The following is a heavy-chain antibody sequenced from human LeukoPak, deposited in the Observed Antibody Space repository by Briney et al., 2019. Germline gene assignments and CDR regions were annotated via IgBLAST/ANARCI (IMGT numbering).Heavy chain of an antibody. Sequence: ASVKVSCKASGYTFTNCDTNWVRQATGQGLEWMGWLNPNSGNTGYAQKFQGRVTMTRNISVNTAYMELTSLRSDDTAVYYCARGQGSHGQQLGDYWGQGTLVTVSS. J-gene: IGHJ4*02. CDR3: ARGQGSHGQQLGDY. CDR1: GYTFTNCD. CDR2: LNPNSGNT. D-gene: IGHD6-13*01. V-gene: IGHV1-8*01.